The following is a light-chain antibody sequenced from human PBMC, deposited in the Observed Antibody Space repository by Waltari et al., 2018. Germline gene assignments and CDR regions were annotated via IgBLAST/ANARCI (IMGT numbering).Light chain of an antibody. Sequence: DIQMTQSPSSLFASVGGRVTITCRASKSISSYLNWYQQKPGQPPTRRIYAASSLQSGVPSRFSGTGSVTDFTLTISRLQPEEFATYYCQQCYSTPTFGQGTKLEIK. CDR1: KSISSY. J-gene: IGKJ2*01. CDR2: AAS. V-gene: IGKV1-39*01. CDR3: QQCYSTPT.